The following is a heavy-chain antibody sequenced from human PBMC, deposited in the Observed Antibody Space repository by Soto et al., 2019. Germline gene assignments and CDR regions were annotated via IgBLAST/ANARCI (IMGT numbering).Heavy chain of an antibody. CDR1: GFTFSSYD. V-gene: IGHV3-13*01. D-gene: IGHD2-2*01. J-gene: IGHJ3*02. CDR3: ARESREQYQLLWAAFDI. Sequence: GGSLRLSCAASGFTFSSYDMHWVRQATGKGLEWVSAIGTAGDTYYPGSVKGRFTISRENAKNSLYLQMNSLRAEDTAVYYCARESREQYQLLWAAFDIWGQGTMVTVS. CDR2: IGTAGDT.